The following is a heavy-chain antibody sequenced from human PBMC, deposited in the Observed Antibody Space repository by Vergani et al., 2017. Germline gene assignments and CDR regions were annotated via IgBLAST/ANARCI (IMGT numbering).Heavy chain of an antibody. J-gene: IGHJ4*02. D-gene: IGHD2-15*01. CDR2: INHSGNT. CDR3: ARGWSDVVVVAATCSYY. Sequence: QVQLQQWGAGLLKPSETLSLTCAVYGGSFSGYSWSWIRQPPGKGLEWIGEINHSGNTNYNPSRKSRVTIPVDTSKNQFSLKLSSVTAADTAVYYCARGWSDVVVVAATCSYYWGQGTLVTVSS. V-gene: IGHV4-34*01. CDR1: GGSFSGYS.